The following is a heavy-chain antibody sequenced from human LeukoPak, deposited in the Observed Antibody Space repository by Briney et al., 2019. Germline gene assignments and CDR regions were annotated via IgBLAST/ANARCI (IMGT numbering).Heavy chain of an antibody. J-gene: IGHJ4*02. Sequence: ASVKVSYKVSGYTFTDYYMHWVQQAPGKGLEWMGLVDPEDGETIYAEKFQGRVTITADTSTDTAYMELSSLRSEDTAVYYCAQYQPAIPYWGQGTLVTVSS. CDR2: VDPEDGET. CDR1: GYTFTDYY. D-gene: IGHD2-2*01. CDR3: AQYQPAIPY. V-gene: IGHV1-69-2*01.